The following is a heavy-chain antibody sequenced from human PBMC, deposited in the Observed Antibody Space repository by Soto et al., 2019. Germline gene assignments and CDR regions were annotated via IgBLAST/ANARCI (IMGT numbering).Heavy chain of an antibody. CDR2: IYSIGNT. J-gene: IGHJ6*02. D-gene: IGHD6-19*01. Sequence: SETLSLTCTVSGASIRSSAYWGWIRQPPGKGLEWIGSIYSIGNTYYNPSLKSGVTISADTSKNQFSLNLISVTAADTAVYYCRRSSRYSTDVWGQGITVTVYS. CDR1: GASIRSSAY. V-gene: IGHV4-39*01. CDR3: RRSSRYSTDV.